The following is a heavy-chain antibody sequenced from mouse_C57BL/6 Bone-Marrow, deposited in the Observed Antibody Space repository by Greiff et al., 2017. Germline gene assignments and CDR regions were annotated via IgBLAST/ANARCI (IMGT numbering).Heavy chain of an antibody. CDR3: ARACLFYFDY. CDR1: GYTFTSYW. V-gene: IGHV1-55*01. D-gene: IGHD6-2*01. J-gene: IGHJ2*01. CDR2: IYPGSGST. Sequence: VQLQEPGAELVKPGASVKMSCKASGYTFTSYWITWVKQRPGQGLEWIGDIYPGSGSTNYNEKFKSKATLTVDTSSSTAYMQLSSLPSEDSAVYYCARACLFYFDYWGQGTTLTVSS.